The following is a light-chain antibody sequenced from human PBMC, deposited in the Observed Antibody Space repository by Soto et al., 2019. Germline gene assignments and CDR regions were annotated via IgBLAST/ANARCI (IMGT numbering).Light chain of an antibody. CDR1: QSISTH. J-gene: IGKJ1*01. CDR3: QQYNTYPWT. Sequence: DIQMTQSPSSLSASVGDRVSITCRASQSISTHLSWYQQKPGKAPKFLIYDASSLESGVPSRFSGSGSGTEFTLTISTLQPDDFATYYCQQYNTYPWTFGQGTKVDIK. V-gene: IGKV1-5*01. CDR2: DAS.